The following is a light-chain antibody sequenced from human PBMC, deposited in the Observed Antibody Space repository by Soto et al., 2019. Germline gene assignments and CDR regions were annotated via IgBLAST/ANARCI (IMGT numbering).Light chain of an antibody. CDR2: MVS. V-gene: IGLV2-14*01. Sequence: QSSLTQAASVSGSPGQSITISCTGTSSDVGNYNYVSWYQQYPGRVPKLLIYMVSNRPSGVSNRFSGSKSGNTASLTISGLQAEDEADYFCTSPTPGSLYGFGTGTKVTVL. CDR3: TSPTPGSLYG. CDR1: SSDVGNYNY. J-gene: IGLJ1*01.